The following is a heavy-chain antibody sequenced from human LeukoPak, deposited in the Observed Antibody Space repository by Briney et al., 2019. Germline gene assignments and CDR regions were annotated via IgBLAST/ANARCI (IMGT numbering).Heavy chain of an antibody. Sequence: QPGGSLRLSCAASGFTFSSYWMSWVRQAPGKGLDWVANIKQDGSEKYYVDSVKGRFTISRDNAKNSLYLQMNSLSAEDTAVYYCARATSGGDLLFDYWGQGTLVTVSS. CDR2: IKQDGSEK. J-gene: IGHJ4*02. D-gene: IGHD2-21*02. V-gene: IGHV3-7*01. CDR3: ARATSGGDLLFDY. CDR1: GFTFSSYW.